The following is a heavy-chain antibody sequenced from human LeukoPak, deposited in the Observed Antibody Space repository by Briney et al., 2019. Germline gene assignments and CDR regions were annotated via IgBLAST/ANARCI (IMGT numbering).Heavy chain of an antibody. V-gene: IGHV3-30-3*01. CDR1: GFTFSTYA. Sequence: GGSLRLSCAASGFTFSTYAMHWVRQGPGKGLEWVAVIPYDGSNKYYADSVKGRFTISRDNSKNTLYLQMSSLSAEDTAVYYCARTTTPHYYGSGSYALGYWGQGTLVTVPS. D-gene: IGHD3-10*01. J-gene: IGHJ4*02. CDR2: IPYDGSNK. CDR3: ARTTTPHYYGSGSYALGY.